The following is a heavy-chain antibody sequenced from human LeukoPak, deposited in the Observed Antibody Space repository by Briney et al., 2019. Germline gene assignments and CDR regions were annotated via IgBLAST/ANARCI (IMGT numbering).Heavy chain of an antibody. CDR3: ARPLHGAFDI. J-gene: IGHJ3*02. V-gene: IGHV4-59*01. D-gene: IGHD2-15*01. CDR2: IYYSGST. Sequence: SETLSLTCTVSGGSISSYYWSWIRQPPGKGLEWIGYIYYSGSTNYNPSLKSRVTMSVDTSKNQFSLKLSSVTAADTAVYYCARPLHGAFDIWGQGTMVTVSS. CDR1: GGSISSYY.